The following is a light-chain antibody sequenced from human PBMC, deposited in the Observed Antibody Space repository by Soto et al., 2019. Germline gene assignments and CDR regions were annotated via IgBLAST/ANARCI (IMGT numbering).Light chain of an antibody. J-gene: IGKJ1*01. CDR2: DAS. CDR3: QQRSSWPRT. Sequence: DIVLTQSPATLSLSPGERATLSCRASQSVSRYLAWYQQKPGQAPGLLIYDASNRATGIPARFSGSGSGTDFTLTISSLEPEDFAVYYCQQRSSWPRTFGQGTKV. CDR1: QSVSRY. V-gene: IGKV3-11*01.